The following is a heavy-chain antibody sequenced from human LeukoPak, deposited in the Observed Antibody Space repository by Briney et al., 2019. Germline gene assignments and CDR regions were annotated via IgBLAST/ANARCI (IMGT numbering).Heavy chain of an antibody. CDR1: GFTFDDYA. CDR2: ISWNSGSI. V-gene: IGHV3-9*01. Sequence: PGGSLRLSCAASGFTFDDYAMHWVRQAPGKGLEWVSGISWNSGSIGYADSVKGRFTISRDNAKNSLYLQMNSLRAKDTALYYCAKGQRITNFWSGYYSVFDYWGQGTLVTVSS. CDR3: AKGQRITNFWSGYYSVFDY. D-gene: IGHD3-3*01. J-gene: IGHJ4*02.